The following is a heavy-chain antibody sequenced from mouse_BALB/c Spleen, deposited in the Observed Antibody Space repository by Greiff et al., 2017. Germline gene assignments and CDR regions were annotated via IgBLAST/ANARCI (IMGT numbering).Heavy chain of an antibody. CDR3: ARGSMIYYAMDY. Sequence: VKLQESGPGLVQPSQSLSITCTVSGFSLTSYGVHWVRQSPGKGLEWLGVIWSGGSTDYNAAFISRLSISKDNSKSQVFFKMNSLQANDTAIYYCARGSMIYYAMDYWGEGTSVTGAS. D-gene: IGHD2-3*01. CDR1: GFSLTSYG. V-gene: IGHV2-2*02. J-gene: IGHJ4*01. CDR2: IWSGGST.